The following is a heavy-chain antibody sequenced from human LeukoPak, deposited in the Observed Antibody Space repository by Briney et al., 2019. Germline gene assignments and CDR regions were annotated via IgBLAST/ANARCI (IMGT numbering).Heavy chain of an antibody. Sequence: ASVKVSCKASGYTFTGYYMHWVRQAPGQGLEWMGWINPNSGGTNYAQKFQGRVTMTRDTSISTAYMELSRLRSDDTAVYYCARASYIVGATPEGAFDIWGQGTMVTVSS. CDR2: INPNSGGT. D-gene: IGHD1-26*01. V-gene: IGHV1-2*02. CDR1: GYTFTGYY. J-gene: IGHJ3*02. CDR3: ARASYIVGATPEGAFDI.